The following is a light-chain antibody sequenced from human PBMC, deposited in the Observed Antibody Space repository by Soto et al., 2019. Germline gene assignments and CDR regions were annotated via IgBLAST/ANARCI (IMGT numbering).Light chain of an antibody. V-gene: IGKV4-1*01. CDR3: QQFYNTPPYT. Sequence: DTVMTQSPDSLAVSLGERATINCKSSQSVFHSANNMNYLAWYQQKPGQSTKLLISWASIRDSGVPDRFSGSGSGTDFILTINSLQAEDAAVYYCQQFYNTPPYTFGQGTRLEIK. CDR2: WAS. CDR1: QSVFHSANNMNY. J-gene: IGKJ2*01.